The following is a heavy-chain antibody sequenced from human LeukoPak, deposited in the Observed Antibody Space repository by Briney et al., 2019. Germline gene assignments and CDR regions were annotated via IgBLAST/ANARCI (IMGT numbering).Heavy chain of an antibody. J-gene: IGHJ5*02. V-gene: IGHV1-69*01. D-gene: IGHD2-8*01. Sequence: GSSVKVSCKASGDSFSNHAINWLRQAPGQGLEWMGGIFPLFRKATYAQNFQDRVTITADESTSTVYMEVKSLRSEDTALYFCARGRMGATALSWFDPWGQGTLITVSS. CDR3: ARGRMGATALSWFDP. CDR2: IFPLFRKA. CDR1: GDSFSNHA.